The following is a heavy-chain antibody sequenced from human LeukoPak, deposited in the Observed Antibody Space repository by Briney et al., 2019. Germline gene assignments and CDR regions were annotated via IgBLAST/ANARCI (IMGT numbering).Heavy chain of an antibody. CDR3: ARRYSGYGCFDY. Sequence: GESLKSPCKGSGYSFTSYWIGWVRQMPAKDVEWMGTIYPGDSDTRYSPSSQGQATISADKSISTAYLQLSSLKASVTARYCCARRYSGYGCFDYWGQGTLVAVSS. J-gene: IGHJ4*02. V-gene: IGHV5-51*01. D-gene: IGHD5-12*01. CDR1: GYSFTSYW. CDR2: IYPGDSDT.